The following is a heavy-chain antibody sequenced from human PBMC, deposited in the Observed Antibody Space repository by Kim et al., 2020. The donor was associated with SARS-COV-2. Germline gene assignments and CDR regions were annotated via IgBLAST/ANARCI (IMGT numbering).Heavy chain of an antibody. Sequence: SVKVSCKASGGTFSSYAISWVRQAPGQGLEWMGGIIPIFGTANYAQKFQGRVTITADESTSTAYMELSSLRSEDTAVYYCARDGDTYYDILTGYQSPHYYYCGMDVWGQGTTVTVSS. V-gene: IGHV1-69*13. CDR3: ARDGDTYYDILTGYQSPHYYYCGMDV. D-gene: IGHD3-9*01. CDR2: IIPIFGTA. CDR1: GGTFSSYA. J-gene: IGHJ6*02.